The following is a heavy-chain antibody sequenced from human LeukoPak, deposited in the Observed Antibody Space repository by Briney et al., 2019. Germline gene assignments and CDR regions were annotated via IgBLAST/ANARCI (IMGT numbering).Heavy chain of an antibody. D-gene: IGHD1-26*01. V-gene: IGHV3-23*01. CDR3: ARNYLVGATNYYGMDV. CDR1: GFTFTSYA. J-gene: IGHJ6*02. Sequence: GGSLRLSCVASGFTFTSYAISWVRQAPGKGLEWVSVINDSGGNAYYADSAKGRFTISRDNSKNTLYLQMNSLRAEDTAVYYCARNYLVGATNYYGMDVWGQGTTVTVSS. CDR2: INDSGGNA.